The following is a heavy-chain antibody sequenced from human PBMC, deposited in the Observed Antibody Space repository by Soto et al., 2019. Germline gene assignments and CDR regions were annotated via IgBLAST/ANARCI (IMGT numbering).Heavy chain of an antibody. J-gene: IGHJ6*02. V-gene: IGHV3-21*01. CDR3: ARGVGWEVSPRYYGLDV. CDR2: ISSSRSYI. D-gene: IGHD1-26*01. Sequence: PGGSLRLSCAASGFTFSSYSMNWVRQAPGKGLEWVSSISSSRSYIYNADSVKGRFTISRDNPKNSLYLQMDSLRADDTAVYYCARGVGWEVSPRYYGLDVWGQGTTATVSS. CDR1: GFTFSSYS.